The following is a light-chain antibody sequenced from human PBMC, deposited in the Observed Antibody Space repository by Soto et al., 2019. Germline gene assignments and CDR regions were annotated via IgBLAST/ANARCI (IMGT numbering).Light chain of an antibody. Sequence: QSALTQPASVSGSPGQSITISCTGTSSDLGSSSYVSWYQQHSGKAPKVVIYEVTNRPSGVSNRFSGAKSGITASLTISGLQAEDEATYFCSSYTTSNSWVFGGGTKLTVL. CDR1: SSDLGSSSY. V-gene: IGLV2-14*01. CDR2: EVT. CDR3: SSYTTSNSWV. J-gene: IGLJ3*02.